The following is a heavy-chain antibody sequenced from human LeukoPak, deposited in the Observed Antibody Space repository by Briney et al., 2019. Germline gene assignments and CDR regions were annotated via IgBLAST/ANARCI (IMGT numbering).Heavy chain of an antibody. CDR3: ARGVVAVAGTSYYYYYYMDV. J-gene: IGHJ6*03. Sequence: ASVKVPCKASGYTFTSYGISWVRQAPGQGLEWMGWISAYNGNTNYAQKLQGRVTMTTDTSTSTAYMELRSLRSDDTAVYYCARGVVAVAGTSYYYYYYMDVWGKGTTVTVSS. V-gene: IGHV1-18*01. D-gene: IGHD6-19*01. CDR1: GYTFTSYG. CDR2: ISAYNGNT.